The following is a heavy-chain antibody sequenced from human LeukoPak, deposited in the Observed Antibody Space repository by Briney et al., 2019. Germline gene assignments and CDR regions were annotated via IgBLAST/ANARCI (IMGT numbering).Heavy chain of an antibody. V-gene: IGHV3-21*01. Sequence: GGSLRLSCAASGFTFSSYNMNWVRQAPGKGLEWVSSISSSSSYIYYADSVKGRFTISRDNAKNSLYLQMNSLRAEDTAVYYCASDFLAVAGSGSWFDPWGQGTLVTVSS. J-gene: IGHJ5*02. CDR3: ASDFLAVAGSGSWFDP. D-gene: IGHD6-19*01. CDR2: ISSSSSYI. CDR1: GFTFSSYN.